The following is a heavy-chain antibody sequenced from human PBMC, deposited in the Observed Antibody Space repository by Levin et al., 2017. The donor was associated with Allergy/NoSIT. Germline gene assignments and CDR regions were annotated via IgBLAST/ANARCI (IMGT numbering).Heavy chain of an antibody. CDR1: GFTFSSYA. D-gene: IGHD2-2*02. CDR2: ITGSGGIT. J-gene: IGHJ1*01. CDR3: AKDWYCSSTSCYTGLHAEYFQH. Sequence: PGGSLRLSCAASGFTFSSYAMSWVRQAPGKGLEWVSAITGSGGITYYADSVKGRFTISRDNTKNTLYLQMNSLRAEEMAVYYCAKDWYCSSTSCYTGLHAEYFQHWGQGTLVTVSS. V-gene: IGHV3-23*01.